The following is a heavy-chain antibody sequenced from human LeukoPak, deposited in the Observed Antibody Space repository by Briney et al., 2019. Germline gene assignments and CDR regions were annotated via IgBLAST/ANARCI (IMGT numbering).Heavy chain of an antibody. CDR2: IYYSGGT. J-gene: IGHJ4*02. Sequence: SETLSLTCTVSGGSISSYYWSWIRQPPRKGLEWVGYIYYSGGTNYNPSLKSRVTISVVTSQDPFSLKLSSETAADTAVYYCARGSFVVKSRTDDSSGYYAFDFWGQGTLVTVSA. CDR1: GGSISSYY. D-gene: IGHD3-22*01. CDR3: ARGSFVVKSRTDDSSGYYAFDF. V-gene: IGHV4-59*01.